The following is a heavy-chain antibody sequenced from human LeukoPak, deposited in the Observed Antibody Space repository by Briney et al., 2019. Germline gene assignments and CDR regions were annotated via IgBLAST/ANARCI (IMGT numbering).Heavy chain of an antibody. CDR2: IYTSGST. CDR3: ALLGLGNTFDI. V-gene: IGHV4-61*02. CDR1: GGSISSGSYY. D-gene: IGHD2-15*01. Sequence: PSETLSLTCTVSGGSISSGSYYWSWIRQPAGKGLEWIGRIYTSGSTNYNPSLKSRVTISVDTSKNQFSLKLSSVTAADTAVYYCALLGLGNTFDIWGQGTMVTVSS. J-gene: IGHJ3*02.